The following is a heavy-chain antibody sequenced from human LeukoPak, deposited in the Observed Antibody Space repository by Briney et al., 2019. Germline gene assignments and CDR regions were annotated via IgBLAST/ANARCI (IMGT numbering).Heavy chain of an antibody. CDR1: GGSFSGYY. D-gene: IGHD6-13*01. V-gene: IGHV4-34*01. CDR2: INHSGST. CDR3: ARRTYSSSWCFDY. Sequence: SETLSLTCAVYGGSFSGYYWSWIRQPPGKGLEWIGEINHSGSTNYNPSLKSRVTISVDTSKNQFSLKLSSVTAADTAVYYCARRTYSSSWCFDYWGQGTLVTVSS. J-gene: IGHJ4*02.